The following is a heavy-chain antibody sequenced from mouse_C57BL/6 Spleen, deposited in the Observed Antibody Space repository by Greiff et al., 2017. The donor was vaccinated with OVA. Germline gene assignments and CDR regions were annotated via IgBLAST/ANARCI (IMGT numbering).Heavy chain of an antibody. CDR3: TRWGLRSKYFDV. Sequence: QVQLQQSGAELVRPGASVTLSCKASGYTFTDYEMHWVKQTPVHGLEWIGAIDPETGGTAYNQKFKGKAILTADKSSSTAYMELRSLTSEDSAVYYCTRWGLRSKYFDVWGTGTTVTVSS. J-gene: IGHJ1*03. CDR1: GYTFTDYE. V-gene: IGHV1-15*01. D-gene: IGHD1-1*01. CDR2: IDPETGGT.